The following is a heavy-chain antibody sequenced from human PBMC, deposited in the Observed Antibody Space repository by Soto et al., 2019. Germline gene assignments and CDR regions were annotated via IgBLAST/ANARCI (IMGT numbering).Heavy chain of an antibody. CDR3: ARDLQPMDTAMVLFNY. CDR1: GYTFTSYG. J-gene: IGHJ4*02. CDR2: ISAYNGNT. Sequence: ASVKVSCKAPGYTFTSYGISWVRQAPGQGLEWMGWISAYNGNTNYAQKLQGRVTMTTDTSTSTAYMELRSLRSDDTAVYYCARDLQPMDTAMVLFNYWGQGTLVTVSS. D-gene: IGHD5-18*01. V-gene: IGHV1-18*04.